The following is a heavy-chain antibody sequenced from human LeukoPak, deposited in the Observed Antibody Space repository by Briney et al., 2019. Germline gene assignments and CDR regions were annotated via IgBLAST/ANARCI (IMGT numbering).Heavy chain of an antibody. CDR2: IKQDGSEK. CDR3: ASSRKKRPLYDFWSGSESPYFDY. CDR1: GFTFSSYW. J-gene: IGHJ4*02. Sequence: PGGSLRLSCAASGFTFSSYWMSWVRQAPGKGLEWVANIKQDGSEKYYVDSVKGRFTISRDNAKNSLYLQMNSLRAEDTAVYYCASSRKKRPLYDFWSGSESPYFDYWGQGTLVTVSS. V-gene: IGHV3-7*01. D-gene: IGHD3-3*01.